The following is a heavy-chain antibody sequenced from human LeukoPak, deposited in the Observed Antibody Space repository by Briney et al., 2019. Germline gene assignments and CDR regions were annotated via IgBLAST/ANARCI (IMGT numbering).Heavy chain of an antibody. CDR2: ISGSGGTT. J-gene: IGHJ4*02. Sequence: AGGSLRLSCAASGFTFSNCALSWVRQAPGKGLEWVSTISGSGGTTYYADSVKGRSTISRDNSKNTLYLQLSSLRAEDTAVYYCASLWFGELLDSWGQGTLVTVSS. D-gene: IGHD3-10*01. CDR1: GFTFSNCA. CDR3: ASLWFGELLDS. V-gene: IGHV3-23*01.